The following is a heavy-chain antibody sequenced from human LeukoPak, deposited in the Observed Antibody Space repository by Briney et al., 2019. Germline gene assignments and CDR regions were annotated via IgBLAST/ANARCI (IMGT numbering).Heavy chain of an antibody. CDR2: INPNSGGT. V-gene: IGHV1-2*02. CDR1: GYTFTGYY. D-gene: IGHD2-2*01. CDR3: ARGNEDIVVVPAAFY. J-gene: IGHJ4*02. Sequence: ASVKVSSKASGYTFTGYYMHWVRQAPGQGLEWMGWINPNSGGTNYAQKFQGRVTMTRDTSISTAYMELSRLRSDDTAVYYRARGNEDIVVVPAAFYWGQGTLVTVSS.